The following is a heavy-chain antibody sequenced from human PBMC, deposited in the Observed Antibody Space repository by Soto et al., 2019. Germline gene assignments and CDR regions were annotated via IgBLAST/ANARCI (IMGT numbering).Heavy chain of an antibody. Sequence: QVQLQESGPGLVKPSETLSLTCTVSGGSISSYYWCWIRQPPGKGLEWIGYIYYSGSTNYNPSLKSRVTISVDTSKNQFSLKLSSVTAAGTSVYYCARHYLGTVTRTVFSACDIWGQGTMVTVSS. CDR1: GGSISSYY. V-gene: IGHV4-59*08. J-gene: IGHJ3*02. CDR2: IYYSGST. CDR3: ARHYLGTVTRTVFSACDI. D-gene: IGHD4-17*01.